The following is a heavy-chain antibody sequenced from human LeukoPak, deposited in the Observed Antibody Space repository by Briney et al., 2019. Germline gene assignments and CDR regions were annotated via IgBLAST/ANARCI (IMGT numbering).Heavy chain of an antibody. D-gene: IGHD1-26*01. CDR2: IRDGGSNK. Sequence: GGSLRLSCAASGFTFSSYGMHWVRQAPGKGLEWVSFIRDGGSNKYYADSVKGRFTISRDNSKNTLYLQMNSLRAEDTAVYYCAKVGATRSYIWGQGTMVTVSS. CDR1: GFTFSSYG. CDR3: AKVGATRSYI. J-gene: IGHJ3*02. V-gene: IGHV3-30*02.